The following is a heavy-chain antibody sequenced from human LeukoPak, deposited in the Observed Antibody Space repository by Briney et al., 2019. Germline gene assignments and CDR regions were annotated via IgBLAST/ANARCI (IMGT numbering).Heavy chain of an antibody. CDR1: GFTFSSHG. D-gene: IGHD6-13*01. CDR2: IYSGGST. CDR3: ARASGRAAARLPLDY. Sequence: GGSLRLSCAASGFTFSSHGMSWVRQAPGKGLEWVSVIYSGGSTYYADSVKGRFTISRDKSKNTLYLQMNSLRAEDTAVYYCARASGRAAARLPLDYWGQGTLVTVSS. V-gene: IGHV3-66*01. J-gene: IGHJ4*02.